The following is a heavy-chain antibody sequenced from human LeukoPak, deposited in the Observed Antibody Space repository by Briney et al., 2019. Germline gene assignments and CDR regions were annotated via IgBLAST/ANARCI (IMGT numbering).Heavy chain of an antibody. Sequence: AATLSLTWAVACGSISSYYWSWIRQPPGKGLGWIGYIYYSVSPNYNPSLRSRLTISVHTSKNQFSLNLSSVTAADAAIYYCARGLTSYSRSSYWFDPWGQGTLVTVSS. CDR1: CGSISSYY. CDR3: ARGLTSYSRSSYWFDP. CDR2: IYYSVSP. J-gene: IGHJ5*02. V-gene: IGHV4-59*01. D-gene: IGHD6-6*01.